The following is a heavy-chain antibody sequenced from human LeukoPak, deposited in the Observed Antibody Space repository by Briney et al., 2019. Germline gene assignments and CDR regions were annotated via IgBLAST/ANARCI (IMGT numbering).Heavy chain of an antibody. CDR1: GGSISSGSYY. CDR2: IYTSGST. CDR3: ARDTMVRGVTPRGFDP. J-gene: IGHJ5*02. D-gene: IGHD3-10*01. V-gene: IGHV4-61*02. Sequence: SETLSLTCTVSGGSISSGSYYWSWIRQPAGKGLEWIGRIYTSGSTNYNPSLKSRVTISVDTSKNQFSLKLSSMTAADTAVYYCARDTMVRGVTPRGFDPWGQGTLVTVSS.